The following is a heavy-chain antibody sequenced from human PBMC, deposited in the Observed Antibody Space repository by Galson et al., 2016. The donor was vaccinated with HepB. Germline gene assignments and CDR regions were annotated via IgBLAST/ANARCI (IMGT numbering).Heavy chain of an antibody. D-gene: IGHD3-10*01. CDR3: FQYGSGSYYNAPAVQH. CDR1: GGSISSTIYD. V-gene: IGHV4-39*01. J-gene: IGHJ1*01. CDR2: IYYSGST. Sequence: ATLSLTCTVSGGSISSTIYDWGWIRQPPGKGLEWIGSIYYSGSTFYNLYLKSRVTISVDTSKNQFSLKLSSVTAADTAVYYCFQYGSGSYYNAPAVQHWGQGTLVTVSS.